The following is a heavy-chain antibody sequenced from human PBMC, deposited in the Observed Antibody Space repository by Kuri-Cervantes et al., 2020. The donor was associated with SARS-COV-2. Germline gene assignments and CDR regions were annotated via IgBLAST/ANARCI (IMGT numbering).Heavy chain of an antibody. CDR2: INPDGSYT. V-gene: IGHV3-74*01. CDR3: VRDGDHWNFNY. Sequence: ETLSLTCAASGFTFSGHWIHWVRQAPGKGLVWVSRINPDGSYTNNADSVKGRFTLSRDNAKNMLFLQMNSLRAEDTAVYYCVRDGDHWNFNYWGQGTLVTVSS. J-gene: IGHJ4*02. CDR1: GFTFSGHW. D-gene: IGHD1-1*01.